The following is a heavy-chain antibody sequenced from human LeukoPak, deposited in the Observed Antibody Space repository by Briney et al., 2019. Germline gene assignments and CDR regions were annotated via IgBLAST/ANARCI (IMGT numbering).Heavy chain of an antibody. CDR2: ISGSGIST. V-gene: IGHV3-23*01. D-gene: IGHD6-19*01. CDR3: AKRPRAVAEAYFDY. J-gene: IGHJ4*02. Sequence: GGCLRLSCAASGFTFSSYAMSWVRQARGKGLEWVSAISGSGISTYYADSVKGRFTISRDSSKNTLYLQMNSLRAEDTAVYYCAKRPRAVAEAYFDYWGQGTLVTVSS. CDR1: GFTFSSYA.